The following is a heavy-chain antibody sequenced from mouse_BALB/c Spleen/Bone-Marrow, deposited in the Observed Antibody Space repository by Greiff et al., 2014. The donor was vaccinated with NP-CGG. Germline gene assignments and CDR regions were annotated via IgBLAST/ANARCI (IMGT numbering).Heavy chain of an antibody. V-gene: IGHV1-67*01. J-gene: IGHJ4*01. CDR1: GYTFTDYA. CDR3: AREVRAPWYAMDY. D-gene: IGHD2-14*01. Sequence: QVQLKESEPEVVRPGVSVKISCKGSGYTFTDYAMHWVKQSHAKSLEWIGVISTYNGNTNYNQKFKGKATMTVDKSSSTAYMELAGLTSEDSAIYYCAREVRAPWYAMDYWGRGTSVTVSS. CDR2: ISTYNGNT.